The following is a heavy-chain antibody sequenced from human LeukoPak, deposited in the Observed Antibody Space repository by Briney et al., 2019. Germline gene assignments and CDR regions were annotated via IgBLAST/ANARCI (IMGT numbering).Heavy chain of an antibody. Sequence: GGSLRLSCAVSGFTFSNFWMSWVRQAPGRGLEWVANIHPEGNEKYHVESVKGRFTISRDNAKNLLFLQMNGLRVEDTAVYYCARAGIRMNYDILTGYTWFDPWGQGTLVTVSS. D-gene: IGHD3-9*01. CDR1: GFTFSNFW. J-gene: IGHJ5*02. CDR2: IHPEGNEK. CDR3: ARAGIRMNYDILTGYTWFDP. V-gene: IGHV3-7*01.